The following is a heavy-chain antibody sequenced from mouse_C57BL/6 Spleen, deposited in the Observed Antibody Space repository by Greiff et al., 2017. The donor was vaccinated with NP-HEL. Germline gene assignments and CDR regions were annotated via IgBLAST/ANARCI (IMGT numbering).Heavy chain of an antibody. J-gene: IGHJ4*01. D-gene: IGHD1-1*01. CDR2: IDPSDSET. V-gene: IGHV1-52*01. CDR1: GYTFTSYW. CDR3: ARLREGYAMDY. Sequence: QVQLQQPGAELVRPGSSVKLSCKASGYTFTSYWMHWVKQRPIQGLEWIGNIDPSDSETHYNQKFKDKATLTVDKSSSTAYMQLSSLTSEDSAVYDCARLREGYAMDYWGQGTSVTVSA.